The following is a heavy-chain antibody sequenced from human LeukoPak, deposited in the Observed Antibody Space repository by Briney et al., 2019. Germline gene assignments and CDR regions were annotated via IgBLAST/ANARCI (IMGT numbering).Heavy chain of an antibody. Sequence: GRSLRLSCAASGFTFSSYGMHWVRQAPGKGLEWVAVISYDGSNKYYADSVKGRFTISRDNSKNALYLQMNSLRAEDTAVYYCATFAVAGPFFDYWGQGTLVTVSS. J-gene: IGHJ4*02. CDR1: GFTFSSYG. D-gene: IGHD6-19*01. CDR3: ATFAVAGPFFDY. V-gene: IGHV3-30*03. CDR2: ISYDGSNK.